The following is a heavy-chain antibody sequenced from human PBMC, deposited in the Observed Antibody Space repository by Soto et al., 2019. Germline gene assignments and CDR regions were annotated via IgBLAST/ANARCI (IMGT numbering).Heavy chain of an antibody. V-gene: IGHV3-30*18. CDR3: AKDYDFWSGYPPLRNRFDP. D-gene: IGHD3-3*01. J-gene: IGHJ5*02. CDR2: ISYDGGNR. Sequence: GALRLSCAASGFTFSSYGMHGVRQAPGKGLEWVAVISYDGGNRYYADSVKGRFTISRDNSKKTLYLEMNSLRAEDTAVYYCAKDYDFWSGYPPLRNRFDPWGQGTLVTVSS. CDR1: GFTFSSYG.